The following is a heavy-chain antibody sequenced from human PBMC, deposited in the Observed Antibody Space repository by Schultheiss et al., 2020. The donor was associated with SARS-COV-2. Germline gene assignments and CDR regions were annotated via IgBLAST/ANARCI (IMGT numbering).Heavy chain of an antibody. CDR1: GDSISSYY. CDR2: IYYSGST. CDR3: ARDRVGYYYDSSGYYSGYYYGMDV. V-gene: IGHV4-59*01. Sequence: SQTLSLTCTVSGDSISSYYWSWIRQPPGKGLEWIGSIYYSGSTNYNPSLKSRVTISVDTSKNQFSLKLSSVTAADTAVYYCARDRVGYYYDSSGYYSGYYYGMDVWGQGATVTVSS. D-gene: IGHD3-22*01. J-gene: IGHJ6*02.